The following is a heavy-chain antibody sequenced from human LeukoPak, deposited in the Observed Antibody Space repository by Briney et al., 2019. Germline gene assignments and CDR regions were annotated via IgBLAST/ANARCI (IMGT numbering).Heavy chain of an antibody. CDR3: ARDGQRNYYYGMDV. CDR1: GFSFSDYY. CDR2: ITDTGITK. Sequence: GGSLRLSCAASGFSFSDYYMIWIRQAPGKGLEWLSYITDTGITKFYADSVKGRFTISRDNVKNSLFLQMNSLRADDTAAYYCARDGQRNYYYGMDVWGQGTTVTVSS. J-gene: IGHJ6*02. V-gene: IGHV3-11*01.